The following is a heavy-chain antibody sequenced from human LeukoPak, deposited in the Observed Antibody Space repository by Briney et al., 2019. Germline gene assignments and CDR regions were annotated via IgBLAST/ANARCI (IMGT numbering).Heavy chain of an antibody. D-gene: IGHD3-10*01. CDR1: GGSISSYY. CDR3: ARMGLQSPMVRGVLPTFDY. Sequence: ASETLSLTCTVSGGSISSYYWSWIRQPPGKGLEWIGYIYYSGSTNYNPSLKSRVTISVDTSKNQFSLKLSSVTAADTAVYYCARMGLQSPMVRGVLPTFDYWGQGTLVTVSS. V-gene: IGHV4-59*01. J-gene: IGHJ4*02. CDR2: IYYSGST.